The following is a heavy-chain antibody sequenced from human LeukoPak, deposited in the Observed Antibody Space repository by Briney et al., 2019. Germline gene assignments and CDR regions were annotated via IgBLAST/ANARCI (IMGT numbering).Heavy chain of an antibody. V-gene: IGHV3-30*02. J-gene: IGHJ3*01. D-gene: IGHD7-27*01. Sequence: PGGFLRLSCAASGFTFSIYGINWVRQAPGKGLEWVAFIRYDGSYIHYADSVKGRFTISRDNSKNTVYLQLNSLRAEDTAVYYCAKPPNLTGDDAFDVWGQGTMVTVSS. CDR2: IRYDGSYI. CDR1: GFTFSIYG. CDR3: AKPPNLTGDDAFDV.